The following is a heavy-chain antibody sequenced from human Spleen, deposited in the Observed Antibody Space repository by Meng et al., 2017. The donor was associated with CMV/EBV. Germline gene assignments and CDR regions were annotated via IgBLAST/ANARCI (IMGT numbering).Heavy chain of an antibody. CDR2: VYYSGST. CDR1: AASISSSNYY. Sequence: ESLKISCTVSAASISSSNYYWAWIRQPPGKGLEWIGNVYYSGSTYYNPSLKSRVTISVDTSKNQFSLKLSSVTAADTAVYYCAREYYDILTDYYYFDYWGQGTLVTVSS. CDR3: AREYYDILTDYYYFDY. D-gene: IGHD3-9*01. J-gene: IGHJ4*02. V-gene: IGHV4-39*07.